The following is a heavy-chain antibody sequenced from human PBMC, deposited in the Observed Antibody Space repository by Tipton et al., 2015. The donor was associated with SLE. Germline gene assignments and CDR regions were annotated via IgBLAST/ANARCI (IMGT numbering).Heavy chain of an antibody. CDR2: IYYSGST. CDR1: GGSISSGGYY. J-gene: IGHJ3*02. D-gene: IGHD6-19*01. Sequence: TLSLTCTVSGGSISSGGYYWSWIRQHPGKGLEWIGYIYYSGSTYYNPSLKSRVTISVDTSKNQFSLKLSSVTAADTAVYYCARDIRAVAGIAWEGAFDIWGQGTMVTVSS. CDR3: ARDIRAVAGIAWEGAFDI. V-gene: IGHV4-31*03.